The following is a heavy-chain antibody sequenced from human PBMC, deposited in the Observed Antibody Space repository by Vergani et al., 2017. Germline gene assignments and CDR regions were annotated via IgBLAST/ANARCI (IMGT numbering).Heavy chain of an antibody. CDR2: IYYSGST. Sequence: QLQLQESGPGLVKPSETLSLTCTVPGGSISSSSYYWGWIRQPPGKGLEWIGSIYYSGSTYYNPSLKDPVTIPVDPSKNQFSLKLSSVTATDTAVYYCARRSSDYGMDVWGQGTTVTVSS. CDR3: ARRSSDYGMDV. J-gene: IGHJ6*02. V-gene: IGHV4-39*01. D-gene: IGHD6-19*01. CDR1: GGSISSSSYY.